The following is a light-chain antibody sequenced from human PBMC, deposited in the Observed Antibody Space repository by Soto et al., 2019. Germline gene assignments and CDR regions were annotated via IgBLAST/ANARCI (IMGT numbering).Light chain of an antibody. CDR2: TAF. CDR3: QQSYSTPLT. V-gene: IGKV1-39*01. Sequence: EIQITASPSPLSAYAGHTVAVTFTTSQSIGSYLNWYQQKPGKAPNLLIYTAFSLQSGVPSRFSGSGSGTDFTLTISSLQTEDFATYSCQQSYSTPLTFGGGTKVDIK. CDR1: QSIGSY. J-gene: IGKJ4*01.